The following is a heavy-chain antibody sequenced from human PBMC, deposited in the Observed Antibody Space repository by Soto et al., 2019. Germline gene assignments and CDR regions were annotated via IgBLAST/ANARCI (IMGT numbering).Heavy chain of an antibody. Sequence: QVQLVQSGAELKRPGSSVRVSCKISGDSFSSYAISWVRQAPGEGLEWVGGIIPIFETANYAQKFQGRVTITAVESTTTAYMEATRLRPEDTAIFYCAASDSSSWQHDYWGQGTLITVSS. D-gene: IGHD6-13*01. J-gene: IGHJ4*02. CDR3: AASDSSSWQHDY. V-gene: IGHV1-69*01. CDR2: IIPIFETA. CDR1: GDSFSSYA.